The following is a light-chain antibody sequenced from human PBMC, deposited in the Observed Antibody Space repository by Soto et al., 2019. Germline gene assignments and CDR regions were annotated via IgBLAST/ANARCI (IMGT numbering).Light chain of an antibody. CDR1: QSVGSF. J-gene: IGKJ3*01. CDR3: QQRDNWPPFT. V-gene: IGKV3-11*01. CDR2: DAY. Sequence: DIVLTQSPASLSLSPGERATLSCWASQSVGSFLAWYQHKPGQAPRLLIYDAYKRATGIPARFSGSGSGTDFTLTIGSLEPEDFAVYYCQQRDNWPPFTFGPGTKVDIK.